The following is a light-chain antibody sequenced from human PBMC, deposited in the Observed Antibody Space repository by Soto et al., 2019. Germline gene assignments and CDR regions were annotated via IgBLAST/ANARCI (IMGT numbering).Light chain of an antibody. CDR1: SSDVGVYNY. CDR3: SPYAGFNNPGV. J-gene: IGLJ1*01. Sequence: QSVLTQPPSASGSPGQSVTISCTGTSSDVGVYNYVSWYQQHPGKAPKLMIYEVSKRPSGVPDRFSGSKSGNTASLTVSGLQAEDEADYYCSPYAGFNNPGVFGTGTKVTVL. V-gene: IGLV2-8*01. CDR2: EVS.